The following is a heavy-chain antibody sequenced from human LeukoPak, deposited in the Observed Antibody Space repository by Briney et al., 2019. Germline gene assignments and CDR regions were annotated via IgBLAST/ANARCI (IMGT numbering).Heavy chain of an antibody. Sequence: ASVKVSCKASRYTFTGYYMHWVRQAPGQELEWMGWINPNSGGTNYAQKFQGRVTMTRDTSISTAYMELSRLRSDDTAVYYCARARYQLLSGLGGWGQGTLVTVSS. CDR1: RYTFTGYY. V-gene: IGHV1-2*02. J-gene: IGHJ4*02. CDR2: INPNSGGT. CDR3: ARARYQLLSGLGG. D-gene: IGHD2-2*01.